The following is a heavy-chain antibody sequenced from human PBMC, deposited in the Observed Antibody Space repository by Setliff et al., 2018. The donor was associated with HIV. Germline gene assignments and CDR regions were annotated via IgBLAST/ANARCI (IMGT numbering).Heavy chain of an antibody. CDR1: GFTFSNYA. V-gene: IGHV3-23*01. J-gene: IGHJ4*02. Sequence: GGSLRLSCAASGFTFSNYAMSWVRQAPGEGLDWVSAILSTGERTFYADSVKGRFTISRDNSTNTVYLQMNSLRAEDTAEYYCAKELAASGLGYFDSWGRGILVTVSS. CDR2: ILSTGERT. CDR3: AKELAASGLGYFDS. D-gene: IGHD3-22*01.